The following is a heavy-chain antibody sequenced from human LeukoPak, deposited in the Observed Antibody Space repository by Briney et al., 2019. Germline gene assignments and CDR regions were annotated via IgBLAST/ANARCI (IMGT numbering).Heavy chain of an antibody. D-gene: IGHD2-2*01. CDR1: GFTFSSYA. V-gene: IGHV3-30-3*02. CDR2: ISYDGSNK. Sequence: RPGGSLRLSCAASGFTFSSYAMHWVRQAPGKGLEWVAVISYDGSNKYYADSVKGRFTISRDNSRTTVYLQMNSLRAEDTAVYHCAKDLPAAYFDYWGQGTLVTVSS. J-gene: IGHJ4*02. CDR3: AKDLPAAYFDY.